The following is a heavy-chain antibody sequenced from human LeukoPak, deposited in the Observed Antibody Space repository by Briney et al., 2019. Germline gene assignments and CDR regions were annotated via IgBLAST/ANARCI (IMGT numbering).Heavy chain of an antibody. Sequence: GGSLRLSCAASGFTSISYSMNWVRQAPGKGLEWVSSISNSSPNIYYADSVKGRFTISRDSAKDSLFLQMNSLRAEDTAVYYCAREGGQQLVKAGFDYWGQGTLVTVSS. CDR1: GFTSISYS. V-gene: IGHV3-21*01. CDR3: AREGGQQLVKAGFDY. J-gene: IGHJ4*02. D-gene: IGHD6-13*01. CDR2: ISNSSPNI.